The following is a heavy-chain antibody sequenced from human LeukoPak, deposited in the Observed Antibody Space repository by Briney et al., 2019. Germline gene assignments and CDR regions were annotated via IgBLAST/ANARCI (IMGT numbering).Heavy chain of an antibody. CDR2: ISYDGSNK. CDR3: ARPYYYGSGSYLSPGIDY. D-gene: IGHD3-10*01. J-gene: IGHJ4*02. CDR1: GFTFSSYA. V-gene: IGHV3-30-3*01. Sequence: GGSLRLSCAASGFTFSSYAMHWVRQASGKGLEWVAVISYDGSNKYYADSVKGRFTISRDNSKNTLYLQMNSLRAEDTAVYYCARPYYYGSGSYLSPGIDYWGQGTLVTVSS.